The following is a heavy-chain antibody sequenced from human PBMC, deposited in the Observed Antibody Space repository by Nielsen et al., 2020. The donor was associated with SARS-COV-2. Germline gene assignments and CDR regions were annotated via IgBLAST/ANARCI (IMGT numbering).Heavy chain of an antibody. Sequence: GGSLRLSCAASGFTFDDYAMHWVRQAPGKGLEWVSGISWNSGSIGYADSVKGRFTISRDNAKNSLYLQMNSLRAEDTALYYCAKDMSPSRRIAAAIDYWGQGTLVTVSS. CDR3: AKDMSPSRRIAAAIDY. D-gene: IGHD6-13*01. V-gene: IGHV3-9*01. CDR2: ISWNSGSI. J-gene: IGHJ4*02. CDR1: GFTFDDYA.